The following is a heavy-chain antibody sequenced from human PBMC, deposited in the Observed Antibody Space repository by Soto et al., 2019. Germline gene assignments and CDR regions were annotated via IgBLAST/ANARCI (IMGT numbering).Heavy chain of an antibody. Sequence: QVQLQESGPGLVKPSQTLSLTCTVSGGSISSGGYYWSWIRQHPGKGLEWIGYIYYSGSTYYNPSVKSRVTISVDTSKNQLSLKLSSVTAADTAVYYCARSRPHYFDSSGYPAPFFDYWGQGALVTVSS. J-gene: IGHJ4*02. V-gene: IGHV4-31*03. D-gene: IGHD3-22*01. CDR3: ARSRPHYFDSSGYPAPFFDY. CDR2: IYYSGST. CDR1: GGSISSGGYY.